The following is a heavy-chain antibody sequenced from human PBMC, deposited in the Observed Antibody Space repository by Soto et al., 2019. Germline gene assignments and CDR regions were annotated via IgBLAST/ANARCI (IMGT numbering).Heavy chain of an antibody. J-gene: IGHJ4*02. CDR3: ARESEDLTSNFDY. Sequence: VGSLRLSCAASGFTFTRYSMNWVRQAPGKGLEWVSSISSTTNYIYYGDSMKGRFTISRDNAKNSLYLEMNSLRAEDTAVYYCARESEDLTSNFDYWGQGTLVTVSS. CDR2: ISSTTNYI. CDR1: GFTFTRYS. V-gene: IGHV3-21*06.